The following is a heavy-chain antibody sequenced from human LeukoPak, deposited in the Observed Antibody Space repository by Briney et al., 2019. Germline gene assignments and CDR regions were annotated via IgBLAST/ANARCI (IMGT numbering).Heavy chain of an antibody. V-gene: IGHV3-30-3*01. CDR1: GLTFSYYA. CDR2: ISYDGSNK. J-gene: IGHJ4*02. CDR3: ARQGDTGSWYFDY. Sequence: TGGSLRLSCAASGLTFSYYAMHWVRQAPGKGLEWVAVISYDGSNKYYADSVKGRFTISRDNSKSTLYLQMDSLIAGDTAVYYCARQGDTGSWYFDYWGQGTLVTVSS. D-gene: IGHD2-21*02.